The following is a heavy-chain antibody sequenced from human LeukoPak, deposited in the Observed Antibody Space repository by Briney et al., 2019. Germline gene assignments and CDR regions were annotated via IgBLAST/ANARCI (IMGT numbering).Heavy chain of an antibody. J-gene: IGHJ6*02. D-gene: IGHD3-16*01. Sequence: GASVKVSCKASGGTFSSYAISWVRQAPGQGLEWMGGIIPILGTANYAQKFQGRVTITADESTSTAYMELSSLRSEDTAVYYCARDRGRPYGMDVWGQGTTVTVSS. V-gene: IGHV1-69*13. CDR2: IIPILGTA. CDR1: GGTFSSYA. CDR3: ARDRGRPYGMDV.